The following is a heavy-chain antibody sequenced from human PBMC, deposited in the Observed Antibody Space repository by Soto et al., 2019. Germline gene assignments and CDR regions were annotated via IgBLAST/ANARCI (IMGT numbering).Heavy chain of an antibody. V-gene: IGHV1-69*08. J-gene: IGHJ3*01. CDR3: ERDRITTRGDAVDL. CDR1: GGTFSTYI. CDR2: IIPIPDIT. Sequence: QVQLVQSGAEVKKPGSSVKVSCKAPGGTFSTYIISWVRQAPGQGLEWMGRIIPIPDITDNDQKFQGRVTFSATKSTSTAYVELSSLRSEDTAVYYCERDRITTRGDAVDLGGEGTMATVSS. D-gene: IGHD3-3*01.